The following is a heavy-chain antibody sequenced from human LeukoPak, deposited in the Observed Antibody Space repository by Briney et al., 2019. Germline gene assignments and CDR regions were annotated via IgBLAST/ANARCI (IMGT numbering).Heavy chain of an antibody. Sequence: GESLRISCKASGYTFTGYYMHWVRQAPGQGLEWMGWINPNSGGTNYAQKFQGRVTMTRDTSISTAYMELSRLRSDDTAVYYCARESTPTYYYDSSGYGLDYWGQGTLVTVSS. CDR1: GYTFTGYY. CDR3: ARESTPTYYYDSSGYGLDY. J-gene: IGHJ4*02. V-gene: IGHV1-2*02. CDR2: INPNSGGT. D-gene: IGHD3-22*01.